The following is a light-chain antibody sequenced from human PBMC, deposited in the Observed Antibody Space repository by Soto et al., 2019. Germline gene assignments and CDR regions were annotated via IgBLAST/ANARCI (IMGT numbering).Light chain of an antibody. CDR2: DVS. V-gene: IGLV2-14*01. CDR3: TSYTTSSTLLSV. J-gene: IGLJ1*01. Sequence: QSVLTQPASVSGSPGQSITISCTGTSSDVGGYNSVSWYQQHPGKAPKLMIYDVSNRPPWVPNRSSGSTSGNTASLTISGLQAEDEADYYCTSYTTSSTLLSVFRTGTKLTVL. CDR1: SSDVGGYNS.